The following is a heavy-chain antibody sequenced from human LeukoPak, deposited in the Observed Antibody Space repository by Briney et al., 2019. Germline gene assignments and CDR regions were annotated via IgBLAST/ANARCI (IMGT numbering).Heavy chain of an antibody. Sequence: GGSLRLSCAASGFTFSDYYMSWIRQAPGKGLEWVSYITSSGSTIYYADSVKGRFTISRDNAKNSLYLQMNSLRAEDTAVYYCARRSSGYYAWVFDYWGQGTLVTVSS. CDR1: GFTFSDYY. V-gene: IGHV3-11*01. J-gene: IGHJ4*02. CDR3: ARRSSGYYAWVFDY. D-gene: IGHD3-22*01. CDR2: ITSSGSTI.